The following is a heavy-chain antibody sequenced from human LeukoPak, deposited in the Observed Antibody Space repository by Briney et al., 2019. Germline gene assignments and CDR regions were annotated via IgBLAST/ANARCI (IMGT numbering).Heavy chain of an antibody. J-gene: IGHJ6*04. CDR1: GFSFSAYG. V-gene: IGHV3-30*02. D-gene: IGHD5-12*01. CDR3: ARGSESYDYYSYGMDV. CDR2: IRYDGNNK. Sequence: GGSLRLSCAASGFSFSAYGTHWVRQAPGKGLEWVALIRYDGNNKYYADSVKGRFTISRDNSKNTLYLQMNSLRAEDTAVYYCARGSESYDYYSYGMDVWGKGTTVTVS.